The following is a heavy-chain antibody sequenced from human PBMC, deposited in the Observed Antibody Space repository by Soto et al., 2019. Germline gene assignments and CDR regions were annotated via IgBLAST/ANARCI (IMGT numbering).Heavy chain of an antibody. CDR1: GYTFTSYG. CDR3: ARVIAAAADFDY. Sequence: QVQLVQSGAEVKKPGASVKVSCKASGYTFTSYGISWVRQAPGQGLEWMGWISAYNGNTNYAQKLLGRVTMTPDTSTNTAYMELRNLRSDDTSVYYWARVIAAAADFDYWGQGTLVTVSS. J-gene: IGHJ4*02. D-gene: IGHD6-13*01. CDR2: ISAYNGNT. V-gene: IGHV1-18*01.